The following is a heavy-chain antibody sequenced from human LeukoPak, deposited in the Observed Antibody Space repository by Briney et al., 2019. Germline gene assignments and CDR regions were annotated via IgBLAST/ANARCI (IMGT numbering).Heavy chain of an antibody. J-gene: IGHJ6*02. CDR3: TRVQAGRSGHMDV. CDR2: ISPDGSDT. D-gene: IGHD2-8*02. V-gene: IGHV3-74*01. Sequence: TGGSLRLSCAASRFILRGYRMHWVRHAPGKGLVWVSRISPDGSDTTYADSVKGRFTISRDNSKNTLYLQMNSLRDEDAAVYQCTRVQAGRSGHMDVWGRGTTVTVSS. CDR1: RFILRGYR.